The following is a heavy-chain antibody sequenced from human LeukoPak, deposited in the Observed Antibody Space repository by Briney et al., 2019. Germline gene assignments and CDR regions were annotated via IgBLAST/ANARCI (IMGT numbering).Heavy chain of an antibody. CDR1: GYTFTSYG. Sequence: ASVKVSCKASGYTFTSYGISWVRQAPGQGLEWMGWISAYNGNTNYAQKLQGRVTMTTDTSTSTAYMELRSLRSDDTAVYYCATQIRFLEWLYPLYYYMDVWGKGTTVTVSS. V-gene: IGHV1-18*01. CDR2: ISAYNGNT. J-gene: IGHJ6*03. D-gene: IGHD3-3*01. CDR3: ATQIRFLEWLYPLYYYMDV.